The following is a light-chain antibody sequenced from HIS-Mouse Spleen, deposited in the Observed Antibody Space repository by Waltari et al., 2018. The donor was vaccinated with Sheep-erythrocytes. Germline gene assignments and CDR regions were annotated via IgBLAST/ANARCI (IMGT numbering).Light chain of an antibody. Sequence: DIVMTQSPLSLPVTPGEPASISCRSSQSLLHSNGYNYLDWYLQKPGQSPQLLIYLGSNRGSGVPDRFSGHGSGIDFELKIKRVEAEDVGVYYCMQALQTPWTFGQGTKVEIK. V-gene: IGKV2-28*01. CDR2: LGS. CDR1: QSLLHSNGYNY. J-gene: IGKJ1*01. CDR3: MQALQTPWT.